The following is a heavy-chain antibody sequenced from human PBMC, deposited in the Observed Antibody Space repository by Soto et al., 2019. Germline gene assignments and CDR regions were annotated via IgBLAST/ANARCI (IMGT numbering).Heavy chain of an antibody. Sequence: QLLESGGGLVQPGGSLRLSCAASGFTFSNYWMSWVRQAPGKGLEWVANIKQDGGDKYYVDSVKGRFSISRDNAKNSLYLHMNSLRAEDTAVYYCARVQSLAGVYWGQGTLVTVSS. J-gene: IGHJ4*02. CDR2: IKQDGGDK. CDR1: GFTFSNYW. V-gene: IGHV3-7*05. D-gene: IGHD6-19*01. CDR3: ARVQSLAGVY.